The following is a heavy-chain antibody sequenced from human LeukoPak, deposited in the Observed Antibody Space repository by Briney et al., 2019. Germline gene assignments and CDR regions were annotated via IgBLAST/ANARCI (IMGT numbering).Heavy chain of an antibody. CDR3: ASQFEYSSSPGYFDY. Sequence: GGSLRLSCAASGFTFSNHWMHWVRQAPGKGLVWVSRINSDGSGTHYADSVKGRFAISRDNAKNTLYLQMNSLRAEDTAVYYCASQFEYSSSPGYFDYWGQGTLVTVSS. CDR1: GFTFSNHW. V-gene: IGHV3-74*01. D-gene: IGHD6-6*01. J-gene: IGHJ4*02. CDR2: INSDGSGT.